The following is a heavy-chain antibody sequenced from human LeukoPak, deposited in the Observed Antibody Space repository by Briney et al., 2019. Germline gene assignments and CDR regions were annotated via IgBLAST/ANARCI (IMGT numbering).Heavy chain of an antibody. D-gene: IGHD6-13*01. CDR2: ISSSGST. CDR3: AKVSSSWSGGFDY. V-gene: IGHV3-11*01. Sequence: GGSLRLSCAAFGFTFSDYYMSWIRQAPGKGLEWVSYISSSGSTYYADSVKGRFTISRDNSKNTLYLQMNSLRAEDTAVYYCAKVSSSWSGGFDYWGQGTLVTVSS. CDR1: GFTFSDYY. J-gene: IGHJ4*02.